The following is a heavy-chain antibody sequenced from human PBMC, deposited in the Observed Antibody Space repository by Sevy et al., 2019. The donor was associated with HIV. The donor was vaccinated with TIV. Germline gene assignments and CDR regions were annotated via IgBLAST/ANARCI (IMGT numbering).Heavy chain of an antibody. Sequence: GGSLRLSCAASGFTFSSYAMHWVRQAPGKGLEWVAVISYDGSNKYYAHSVKGRFTISRDNSKNTLYLQMNSLRAEDTAVYYCARGGEWELPAGYYFDYWGQGTLVTVSS. CDR2: ISYDGSNK. D-gene: IGHD1-26*01. CDR3: ARGGEWELPAGYYFDY. CDR1: GFTFSSYA. V-gene: IGHV3-30-3*01. J-gene: IGHJ4*02.